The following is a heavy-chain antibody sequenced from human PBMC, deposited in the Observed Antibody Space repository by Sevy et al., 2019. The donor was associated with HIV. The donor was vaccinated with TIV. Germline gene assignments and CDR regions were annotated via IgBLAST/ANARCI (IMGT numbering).Heavy chain of an antibody. CDR2: IKSKTDGGTT. CDR1: GFTFSNAW. J-gene: IGHJ5*02. V-gene: IGHV3-15*01. CDR3: TTSPIFPNYDILTGYYIGAPYNWFDP. D-gene: IGHD3-9*01. Sequence: GSLRLSCAASGFTFSNAWMSWVRQAPGKGLEWGGRIKSKTDGGTTDYAAPVKGRFTISRDDSKNTLYLQMNSLKTEDTAVYYCTTSPIFPNYDILTGYYIGAPYNWFDPWGQGTLVTVSS.